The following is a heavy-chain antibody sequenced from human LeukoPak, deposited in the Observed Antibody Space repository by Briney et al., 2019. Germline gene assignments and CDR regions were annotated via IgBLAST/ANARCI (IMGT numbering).Heavy chain of an antibody. CDR3: ARDHPVGATSFDS. D-gene: IGHD1-26*01. V-gene: IGHV3-7*05. Sequence: GGSLRLSCAAAGFTFSNYWMSWVRQAPGKGPEWVANIKEDGSEKYYEDSVKGRFTISRDNAKNSLYLQMNSLRAEDTAFYYCARDHPVGATSFDSWGQGTLVTVSS. CDR1: GFTFSNYW. CDR2: IKEDGSEK. J-gene: IGHJ4*02.